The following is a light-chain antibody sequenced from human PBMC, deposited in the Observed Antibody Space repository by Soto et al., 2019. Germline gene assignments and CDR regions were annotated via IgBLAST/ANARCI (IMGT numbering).Light chain of an antibody. Sequence: QSALTQPASVSGSPGQSITISCAGTSSDVGAYNYVSWYQQHPDKAPKLIISEVSDRPSGVSNRFSGSKSGNTASLTISGLQADDEANYYCSSYTNHVHVVFGGGTKVTVL. CDR2: EVS. J-gene: IGLJ2*01. CDR1: SSDVGAYNY. V-gene: IGLV2-14*01. CDR3: SSYTNHVHVV.